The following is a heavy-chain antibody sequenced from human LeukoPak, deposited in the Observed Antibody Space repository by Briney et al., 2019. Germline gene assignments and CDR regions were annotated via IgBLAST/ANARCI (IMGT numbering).Heavy chain of an antibody. CDR1: GVTFSSYS. Sequence: PGGSLRLSCAASGVTFSSYSMNWVRQAPGKGREWGSSISSSSSYIYYADSVKGRFTISRDNAKNSLCLQMNSLRAEDTAVYYCARKGKQSADWYFDLWGRGTLVTVSS. J-gene: IGHJ2*01. CDR2: ISSSSSYI. CDR3: ARKGKQSADWYFDL. V-gene: IGHV3-21*01. D-gene: IGHD6-19*01.